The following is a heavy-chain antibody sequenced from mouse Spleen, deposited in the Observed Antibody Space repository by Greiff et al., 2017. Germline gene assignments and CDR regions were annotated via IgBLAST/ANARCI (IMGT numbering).Heavy chain of an antibody. CDR2: ISYDGSN. CDR1: GYSITSGYY. D-gene: IGHD2-14*01. CDR3: AREVSTTGYWYFDV. J-gene: IGHJ1*01. Sequence: EVKLLESGPGLVKPSQSLSLTCSVTGYSITSGYYWNWIRQFPGNKLEWMGYISYDGSNNYNPSLKNRISITRDTSKNQFFLKLNSVTTEDTATYYCAREVSTTGYWYFDVWGAGTTVTVSS. V-gene: IGHV3-6*01.